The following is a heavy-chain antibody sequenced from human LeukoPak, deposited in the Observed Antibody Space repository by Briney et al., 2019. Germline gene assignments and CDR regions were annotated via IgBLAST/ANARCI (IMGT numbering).Heavy chain of an antibody. CDR3: AREGAAWSDP. D-gene: IGHD3-16*01. Sequence: GRSLRLSCAASGCTFSSYAMHWVRQAPGKGLEWVAVISYDGSNKYYADSVKGRFTISRDNSKNTLYLQMNSLRAEDTAVYYCAREGAAWSDPWGQGTLVTVSS. J-gene: IGHJ5*02. CDR1: GCTFSSYA. CDR2: ISYDGSNK. V-gene: IGHV3-30*04.